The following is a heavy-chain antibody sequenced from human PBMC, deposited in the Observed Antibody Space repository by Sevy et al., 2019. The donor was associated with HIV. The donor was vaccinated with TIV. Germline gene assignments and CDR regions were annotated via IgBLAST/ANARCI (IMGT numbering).Heavy chain of an antibody. Sequence: GGSLRLSRAASGFTFSNYNMNWVRQAPGKGLEWVSSITSSSDYIYDADSVKGRFTISRDNAKNSLYLQMNSLRAEDTAVYYCARDRRTLNYYASSGYNYYFDYWGQGTLVTVSS. CDR2: ITSSSDYI. J-gene: IGHJ4*02. CDR1: GFTFSNYN. V-gene: IGHV3-21*01. D-gene: IGHD3-22*01. CDR3: ARDRRTLNYYASSGYNYYFDY.